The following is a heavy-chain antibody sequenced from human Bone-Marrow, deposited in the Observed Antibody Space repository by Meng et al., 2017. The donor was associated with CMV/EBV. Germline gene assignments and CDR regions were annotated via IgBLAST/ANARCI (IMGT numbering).Heavy chain of an antibody. CDR3: AREGRPAVRADFDW. CDR1: GFTFSSYS. Sequence: GESLKISCAASGFTFSSYSMNWVRQAPGKGLEWVSSISSSSSYIYYADSVKGRFTISRDNAKNSLFLQMNILRAEDTAVYYCAREGRPAVRADFDWWGQGSLVTVSS. V-gene: IGHV3-21*01. CDR2: ISSSSSYI. J-gene: IGHJ4*02. D-gene: IGHD4-23*01.